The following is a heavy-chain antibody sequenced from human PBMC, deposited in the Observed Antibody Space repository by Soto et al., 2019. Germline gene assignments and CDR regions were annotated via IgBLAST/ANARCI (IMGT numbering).Heavy chain of an antibody. V-gene: IGHV1-18*01. CDR1: RYGIASYG. CDR2: LSAYNGNT. J-gene: IGHJ5*01. Sequence: GASVKVTCKACRYGIASYGMSWVRQAPGQGLEWMGWLSAYNGNTNYAQKLPGRVPMTTDTSTSTAYMELTSLRSDDTAVYYCARDLRKQQLVLWFDSWGQGTMVTVSA. CDR3: ARDLRKQQLVLWFDS. D-gene: IGHD6-13*01.